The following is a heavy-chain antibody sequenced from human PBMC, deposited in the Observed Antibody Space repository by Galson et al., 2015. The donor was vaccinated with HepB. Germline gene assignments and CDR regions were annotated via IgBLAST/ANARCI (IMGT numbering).Heavy chain of an antibody. CDR2: VDDSGNT. CDR1: GGSINSHY. J-gene: IGHJ4*02. V-gene: IGHV4-59*08. Sequence: ETLSLTCSVSGGSINSHYWSWIRQPPGKGLEWIGYVDDSGNTNYNPSLRSRLTISVDTSKNQFSLKLRSVTAADTAVYHCARQKGNRMPFDFWGQGTLVTVSS. D-gene: IGHD2/OR15-2a*01. CDR3: ARQKGNRMPFDF.